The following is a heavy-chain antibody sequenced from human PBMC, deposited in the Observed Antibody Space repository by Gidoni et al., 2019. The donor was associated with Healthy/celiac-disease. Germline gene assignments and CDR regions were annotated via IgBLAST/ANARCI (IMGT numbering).Heavy chain of an antibody. CDR2: IYYSGSP. J-gene: IGHJ4*02. CDR1: GGSISSSSYY. D-gene: IGHD3-10*01. Sequence: QLQLQESGPGLVKPSETLSPTRTVPGGSISSSSYYWGWIRQPPGKGLEWIGSIYYSGSPYYNPSLKSRVTISVDTSKTQFSLKLSSVTAADTAVYYCARFPIWFGDLREGDYWGQGTLVTVSS. CDR3: ARFPIWFGDLREGDY. V-gene: IGHV4-39*01.